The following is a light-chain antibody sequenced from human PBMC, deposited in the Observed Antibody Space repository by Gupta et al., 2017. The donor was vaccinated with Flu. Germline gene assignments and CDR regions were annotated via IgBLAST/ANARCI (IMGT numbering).Light chain of an antibody. V-gene: IGLV1-40*01. J-gene: IGLJ3*02. CDR1: SSNIGTNYD. CDR3: HCSDTSRSGSV. CDR2: GND. Sequence: SVLTQPPSVSGAPGQRVTISCTGRSSNIGTNYDVHWYQQRLPGTAPKPLIYGNDNRPSGVPDRFSGSKSGTSASLTITGLQADDEAIYYCHCSDTSRSGSVFGGGTRVTVL.